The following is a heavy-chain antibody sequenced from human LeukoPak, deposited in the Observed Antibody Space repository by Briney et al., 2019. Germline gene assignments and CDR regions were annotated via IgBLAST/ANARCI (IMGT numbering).Heavy chain of an antibody. CDR1: RFSLSTSGVG. D-gene: IGHD1-14*01. Sequence: SGPTLLKPTQTLTLTCSFSRFSLSTSGVGVGWIRQSPGKALEWLALIYWDDDKRYSPSLRTRLTIVKDTSNNQVVLIMTNVDPADTATYYCAHRRSGYNWNHGDFDYWGQGNLVTVSS. CDR3: AHRRSGYNWNHGDFDY. J-gene: IGHJ4*02. CDR2: IYWDDDK. V-gene: IGHV2-5*02.